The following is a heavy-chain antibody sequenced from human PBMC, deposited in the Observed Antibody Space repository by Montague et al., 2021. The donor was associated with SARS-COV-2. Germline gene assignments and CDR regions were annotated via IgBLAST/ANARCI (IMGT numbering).Heavy chain of an antibody. V-gene: IGHV4-31*03. CDR1: GDSITSGGYF. J-gene: IGHJ5*02. CDR3: ARHRDNLGSLNWFAP. Sequence: TLSLTCTVSGDSITSGGYFWNWIRQHPGKGLEYIGAISYSGSTYYKPSLTSRVSISMDTSKNAFSLKLSSVTAADTAVYFCARHRDNLGSLNWFAPGGQRDLVTGSS. CDR2: ISYSGST. D-gene: IGHD3-16*01.